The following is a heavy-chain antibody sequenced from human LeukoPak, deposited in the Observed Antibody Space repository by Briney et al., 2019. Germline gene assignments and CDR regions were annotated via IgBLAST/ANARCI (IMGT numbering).Heavy chain of an antibody. CDR2: ISGISGSTT. J-gene: IGHJ6*02. Sequence: GGSLRFSCAAAGFNFADHAIRWVRQPPGKGLKWVSAISGISGSTTIYADSEEGRFAASRDYSRNTLFLQMNSLRAEDTAVYYCAKNYASGRGVPYAMDVWGQGTTVTVAS. CDR1: GFNFADHA. D-gene: IGHD3-10*01. CDR3: AKNYASGRGVPYAMDV. V-gene: IGHV3-23*01.